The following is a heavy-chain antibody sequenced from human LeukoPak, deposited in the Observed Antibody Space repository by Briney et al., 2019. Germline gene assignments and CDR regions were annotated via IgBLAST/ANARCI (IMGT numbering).Heavy chain of an antibody. CDR3: ARGSSSWYPLYYYYYMDV. D-gene: IGHD6-13*01. CDR1: GGTFSSYA. V-gene: IGHV1-69*05. Sequence: GASVKVTCKASGGTFSSYAISWVRQAPGQGLEWMGGIIPIFGTANYAQKFQGRVTITTDESTSTAYMELSSLRSEDTAVYYCARGSSSWYPLYYYYYMDVWGKGTTVTVSS. J-gene: IGHJ6*03. CDR2: IIPIFGTA.